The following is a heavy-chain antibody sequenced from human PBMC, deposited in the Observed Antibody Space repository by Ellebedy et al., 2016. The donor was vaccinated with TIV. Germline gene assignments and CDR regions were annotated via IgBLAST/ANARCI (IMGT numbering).Heavy chain of an antibody. CDR1: GLTFNNYA. Sequence: PGGSLSLSCAASGLTFNNYAMIWVRRATGKGLEWVSTISASGSGTYYADSVKGRFTISRDNSRNTLYLQMNSLRAEDTAVYYCAKRNDHSDLDCWGQGTLVTVSS. CDR3: AKRNDHSDLDC. D-gene: IGHD2-21*01. J-gene: IGHJ4*02. CDR2: ISASGSGT. V-gene: IGHV3-23*05.